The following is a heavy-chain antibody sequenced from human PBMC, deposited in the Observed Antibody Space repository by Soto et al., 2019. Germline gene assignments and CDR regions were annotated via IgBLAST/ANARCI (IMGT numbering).Heavy chain of an antibody. CDR1: GFSLSSTRVA. V-gene: IGHV2-5*02. D-gene: IGHD6-19*01. CDR3: AHNVVAGLGYYFDY. Sequence: QITLKESGPTLVKPTQTLTLTCTFSGFSLSSTRVAVGWIRRPPGKALEWLALIYWDDDKRYSPFLKSRLTITKDTSKNQVVLTMTNMDPVDTATYYCAHNVVAGLGYYFDYWGQGTLVTVSS. J-gene: IGHJ4*02. CDR2: IYWDDDK.